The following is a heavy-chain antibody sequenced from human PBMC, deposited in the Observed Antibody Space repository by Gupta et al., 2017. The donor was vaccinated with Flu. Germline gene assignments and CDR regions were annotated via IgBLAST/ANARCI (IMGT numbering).Heavy chain of an antibody. D-gene: IGHD2-15*01. CDR1: GFTSSSYA. V-gene: IGHV3-23*01. CDR3: AKDQGWQLLVGEGKDY. J-gene: IGHJ4*01. CDR2: LSGSGGRP. Sequence: EVQLLLSGGGLVQPGVSLRLSCAASGFTSSSYAMSWGRQAPGKGLEWFSALSGSGGRPYSADSVKGRFTISRDNYKNTSDLYMNRMRAEDPAVYYCAKDQGWQLLVGEGKDYGGHGTLVTVYS.